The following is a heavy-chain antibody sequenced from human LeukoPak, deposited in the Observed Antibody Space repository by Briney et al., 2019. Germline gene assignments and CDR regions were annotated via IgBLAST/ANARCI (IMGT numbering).Heavy chain of an antibody. V-gene: IGHV4-4*07. CDR2: IYTSGNT. J-gene: IGHJ4*02. CDR3: AREQRDIGISDYFDY. Sequence: SETLSLTCTVSGGSISSYYWSWIRQPAGKGLEWIRRIYTSGNTNYNPSLKSRVTLSVDTSKNQFSLKLSSVTAADTAVYYCAREQRDIGISDYFDYWGQGTLVTVSS. D-gene: IGHD2-15*01. CDR1: GGSISSYY.